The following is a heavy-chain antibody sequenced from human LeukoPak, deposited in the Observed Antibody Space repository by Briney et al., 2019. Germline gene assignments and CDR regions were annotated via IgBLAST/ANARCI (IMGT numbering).Heavy chain of an antibody. J-gene: IGHJ4*02. CDR3: ARHGDIVVVPAAPFDY. CDR1: GYSFTSYW. D-gene: IGHD2-2*01. Sequence: GESQKISCKGSGYSFTSYWISWVRQMPGKGLEWMGRIDPSDSYTNYSPSFQGHVTISADKSISTAYLQWSSLKASDTAMYYCARHGDIVVVPAAPFDYWGQGTLVTVSS. V-gene: IGHV5-10-1*01. CDR2: IDPSDSYT.